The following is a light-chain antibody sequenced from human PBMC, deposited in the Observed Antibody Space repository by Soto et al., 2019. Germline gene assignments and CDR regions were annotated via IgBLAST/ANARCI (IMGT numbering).Light chain of an antibody. CDR3: CSYVGASTYV. CDR2: EVS. Sequence: QSVLTQPASVSGSPGQSVTISCTGSSSDVGGYNFVSWYQQHPGKAPKLMISEVSNRPSGVSNRFSGSKSDNTASLTISGLQPEDEADYYCCSYVGASTYVFGTGTKLTVL. J-gene: IGLJ1*01. V-gene: IGLV2-14*01. CDR1: SSDVGGYNF.